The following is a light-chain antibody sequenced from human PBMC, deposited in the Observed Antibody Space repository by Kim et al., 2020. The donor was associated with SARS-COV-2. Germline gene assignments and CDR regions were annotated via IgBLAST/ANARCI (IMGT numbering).Light chain of an antibody. J-gene: IGLJ3*02. CDR2: RND. V-gene: IGLV10-54*01. Sequence: ATLPCTGNNHVGGNQGVALLQQRRGHPPKLLSYRNDNRPSGISERFSASRSGNTASLTITGLQPEDEADYYCSAWDFTISAWVFGGGTKLTVL. CDR3: SAWDFTISAWV. CDR1: NHVGGNQG.